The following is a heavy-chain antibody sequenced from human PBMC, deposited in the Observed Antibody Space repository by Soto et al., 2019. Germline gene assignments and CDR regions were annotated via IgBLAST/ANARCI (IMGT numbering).Heavy chain of an antibody. CDR1: GGSISSYY. Sequence: SETLSLTCTVSGGSISSYYWSWIRQPPGKGLEWIGYIYYSGSTNYNPSLKSRVTISVDTSKNQFSLKLSSVTAADTAVYYCAGTYYDILTVDYWGQGTLVTVSS. D-gene: IGHD3-9*01. CDR3: AGTYYDILTVDY. J-gene: IGHJ4*02. V-gene: IGHV4-59*08. CDR2: IYYSGST.